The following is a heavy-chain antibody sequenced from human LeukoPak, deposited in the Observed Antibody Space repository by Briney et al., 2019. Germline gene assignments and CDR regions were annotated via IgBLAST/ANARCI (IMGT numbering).Heavy chain of an antibody. D-gene: IGHD3-10*01. Sequence: SQTLSLTCTVSGGSISSGGYYWSWIRQPPGKGLEWIGYIYHSGSTYYNPSLKSRVTISVDRSKNQFSLKLSSVTAADTAVYYCARDRPHGSLWSLQGGFDYWGQGTLVTVSS. CDR2: IYHSGST. CDR1: GGSISSGGYY. V-gene: IGHV4-30-2*01. CDR3: ARDRPHGSLWSLQGGFDY. J-gene: IGHJ4*02.